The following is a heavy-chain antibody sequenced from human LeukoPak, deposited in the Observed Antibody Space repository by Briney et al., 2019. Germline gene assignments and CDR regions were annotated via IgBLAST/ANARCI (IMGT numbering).Heavy chain of an antibody. D-gene: IGHD5-12*01. Sequence: GGSLRLSCAASGFTFSSYAMSWVRQAPGKGLEWVSGVSGSGGSTYYADSVKGRFTISRDNSKNTLYLQMNSLRAEDTAVYYCAKDLDIAATITGNWGQGTLVTVSS. V-gene: IGHV3-23*01. CDR3: AKDLDIAATITGN. CDR1: GFTFSSYA. CDR2: VSGSGGST. J-gene: IGHJ4*02.